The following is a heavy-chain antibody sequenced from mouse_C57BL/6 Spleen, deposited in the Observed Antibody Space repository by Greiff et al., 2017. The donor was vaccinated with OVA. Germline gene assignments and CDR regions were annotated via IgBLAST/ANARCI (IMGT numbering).Heavy chain of an antibody. Sequence: QVQLQQPGAELVKPGASVKLSCKASGYTFTSYWMQWVKQRPGQGLEWIGEIDPSDGYTNYNQKFKGKATLTVDTSSSTAYMQLSSLTSEDSAVYYCARGDYSNFPFGDWGKGTTLTVSS. CDR1: GYTFTSYW. D-gene: IGHD2-5*01. CDR2: IDPSDGYT. V-gene: IGHV1-50*01. CDR3: ARGDYSNFPFGD. J-gene: IGHJ2*01.